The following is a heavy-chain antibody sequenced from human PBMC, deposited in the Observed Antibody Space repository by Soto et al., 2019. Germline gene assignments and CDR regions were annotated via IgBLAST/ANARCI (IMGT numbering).Heavy chain of an antibody. CDR1: GYSISGGFY. Sequence: PSETLSLTCAVSGYSISGGFYWVWIRQPPGKGLEWIGSIYHGGSSYFNPSLKSRATISMDTSENQFSLKLTSVTAADTAIYFCANRVDVLAPWNWGQGNLVT. D-gene: IGHD3-9*01. CDR3: ANRVDVLAPWN. CDR2: IYHGGSS. J-gene: IGHJ4*02. V-gene: IGHV4-38-2*01.